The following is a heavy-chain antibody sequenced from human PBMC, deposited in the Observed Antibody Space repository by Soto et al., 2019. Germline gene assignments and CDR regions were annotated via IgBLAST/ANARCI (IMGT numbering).Heavy chain of an antibody. Sequence: SENLCLTCSDSGGSLSRSYWNWIRQPAGKGLEWIGRFYTTGRASYNPSLKGRLTLSGDTSKNQFSLRLGSVTAADTAVYYCAREPIVEGPPRHNWFDPRGQGTPVIVSA. D-gene: IGHD3-22*01. CDR3: AREPIVEGPPRHNWFDP. V-gene: IGHV4-4*07. CDR2: FYTTGRA. J-gene: IGHJ5*02. CDR1: GGSLSRSY.